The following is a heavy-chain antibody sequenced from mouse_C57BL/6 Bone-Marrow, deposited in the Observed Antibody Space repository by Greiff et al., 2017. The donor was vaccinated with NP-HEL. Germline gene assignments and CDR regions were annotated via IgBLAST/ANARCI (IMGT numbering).Heavy chain of an antibody. J-gene: IGHJ3*01. CDR1: GFNIKDDY. CDR3: TTSVYYGNPGAY. CDR2: IDPENGDT. Sequence: VQLKQSGAELVRPGASVKLSCTASGFNIKDDYMHWVKQRPEQGLEWIGWIDPENGDTEYASKFQGKATITADTSSNTAYLQLSSLTSEDTAVYYCTTSVYYGNPGAYWGQGTLVTVSA. D-gene: IGHD2-1*01. V-gene: IGHV14-4*01.